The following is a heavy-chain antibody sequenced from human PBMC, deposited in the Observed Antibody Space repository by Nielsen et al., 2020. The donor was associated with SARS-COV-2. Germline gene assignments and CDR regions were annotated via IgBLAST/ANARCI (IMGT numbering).Heavy chain of an antibody. V-gene: IGHV4-31*03. J-gene: IGHJ4*02. CDR1: GGSIYSGGYH. CDR3: ARRQLATYHFDY. D-gene: IGHD6-13*01. CDR2: TYSSGNT. Sequence: SETLSLTCTVTGGSIYSGGYHWSWIRQHPGKGLEWVGYTYSSGNTYYNPSLKSRAIISLDTSDNQFSLKLTSVTAADTAVYFCARRQLATYHFDYWGQGTLVTVSS.